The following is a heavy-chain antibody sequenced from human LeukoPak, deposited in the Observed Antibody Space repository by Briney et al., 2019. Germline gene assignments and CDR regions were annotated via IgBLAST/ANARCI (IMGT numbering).Heavy chain of an antibody. V-gene: IGHV1-2*02. J-gene: IGHJ4*02. CDR2: INPNSGGT. CDR3: ARDDLTGYYRSPHFNY. CDR1: GYTFTGYY. Sequence: GSVKVSCKAPGYTFTGYYMHWVRQAPGQGLEWMGWINPNSGGTNYAQKFQGRVTMTRDTSISTAYMELSRLRSDDTAVYYCARDDLTGYYRSPHFNYWGQGTLVTVSS. D-gene: IGHD3-9*01.